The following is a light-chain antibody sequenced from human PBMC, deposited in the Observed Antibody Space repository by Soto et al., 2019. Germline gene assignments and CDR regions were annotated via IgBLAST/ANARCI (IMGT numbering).Light chain of an antibody. Sequence: EIVLTQSPGTLSLSPGDRATLSCRASQSVRSNFLAWYQQKPGQAPKLLFSGAPSRATGIPDRFSGSGSGTDFTLTISRLEPEDFALYSCQQYGTSPGTFGQGTKLEIK. CDR2: GAP. V-gene: IGKV3-20*01. J-gene: IGKJ2*02. CDR1: QSVRSNF. CDR3: QQYGTSPGT.